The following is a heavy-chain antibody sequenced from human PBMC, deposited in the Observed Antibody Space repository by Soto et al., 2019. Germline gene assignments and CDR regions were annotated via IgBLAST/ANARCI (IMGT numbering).Heavy chain of an antibody. D-gene: IGHD4-4*01. CDR3: ARTNYSVHDNWFDP. V-gene: IGHV4-31*03. J-gene: IGHJ5*02. CDR1: GGSISSGGYY. Sequence: SETLSLTCTVSGGSISSGGYYWSWIRQHPGKGLEWIGYIYYSGSTYYNPSLKSRVTISVDTSKNQLSLKLSSVTAADTAVYYCARTNYSVHDNWFDPWGQGTLVTVSS. CDR2: IYYSGST.